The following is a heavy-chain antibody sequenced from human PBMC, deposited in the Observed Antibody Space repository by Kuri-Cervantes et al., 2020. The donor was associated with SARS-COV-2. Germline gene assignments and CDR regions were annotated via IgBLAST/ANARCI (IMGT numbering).Heavy chain of an antibody. J-gene: IGHJ4*02. CDR2: IWYGGSNK. D-gene: IGHD6-13*01. CDR1: GFTFSSYG. CDR3: AKAPGIYSSSWYELDY. Sequence: GESLKISCAASGFTFSSYGMHWVRQAPGKGLEWVAVIWYGGSNKYYADSVKGRFTISRDNSKNTLYLQMNSLRAEDTAVYYCAKAPGIYSSSWYELDYWGQGTLVTVSS. V-gene: IGHV3-30*02.